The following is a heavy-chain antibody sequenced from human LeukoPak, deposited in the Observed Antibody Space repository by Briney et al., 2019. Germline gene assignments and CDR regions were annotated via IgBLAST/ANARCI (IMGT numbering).Heavy chain of an antibody. V-gene: IGHV4-39*01. CDR3: ARRTVDSNGRWFDP. J-gene: IGHJ5*02. D-gene: IGHD3-9*01. CDR2: IYNTGRS. CDR1: GGSIAGNSDF. Sequence: ASETLSLTCSVCGGSIAGNSDFWAWIRQPPGKGLEWIGSIYNTGRSYKNPSVESRATLSVDTSKNEFSLHLNFVTAADTAVYYCARRTVDSNGRWFDPWGQGTLVTVSS.